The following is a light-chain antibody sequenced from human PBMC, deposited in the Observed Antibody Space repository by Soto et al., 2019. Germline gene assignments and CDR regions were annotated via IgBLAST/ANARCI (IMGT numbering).Light chain of an antibody. CDR2: DAS. CDR1: QDISNY. J-gene: IGKJ4*01. CDR3: NQYDNLPLT. V-gene: IGKV1-33*01. Sequence: DIQMTQSPSSLSASVGDRVTITCQASQDISNYLNWYQQKPGKAPKLLIYDASNLETGVPSRFSGSGSGTDFTFTISSLQPEDIATYYCNQYDNLPLTFGGGTKVEIK.